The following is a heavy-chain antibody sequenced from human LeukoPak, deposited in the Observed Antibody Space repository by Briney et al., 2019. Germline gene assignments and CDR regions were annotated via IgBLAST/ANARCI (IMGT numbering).Heavy chain of an antibody. D-gene: IGHD5-12*01. V-gene: IGHV1-46*01. Sequence: ASMKVSCKASGYTFTSYYMHWVRQAPGQGLEWMGIINPSGGSTSYAQKFQGRVTMTSDTSTSTVYMELSSLRSEDTAVYYCARKPVDYYFDYWGQGTLVTVSS. CDR3: ARKPVDYYFDY. CDR1: GYTFTSYY. J-gene: IGHJ4*02. CDR2: INPSGGST.